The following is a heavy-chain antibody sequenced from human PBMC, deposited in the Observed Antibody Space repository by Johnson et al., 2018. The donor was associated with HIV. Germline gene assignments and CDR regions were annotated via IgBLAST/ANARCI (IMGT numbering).Heavy chain of an antibody. CDR1: GFTFSSYA. CDR3: ARDRGNYDDAFDI. J-gene: IGHJ3*02. V-gene: IGHV3-30*14. Sequence: QVQLVESGGGLVKPGGSLRLSCAASGFTFSSYAMHWVRQAPGKGLEWVAVISYDGSNKYYADSVKGRFTISRDNSKNTLYLQMNSLRAEDTAVYYCARDRGNYDDAFDIWGQGTMVTVSS. CDR2: ISYDGSNK. D-gene: IGHD1-7*01.